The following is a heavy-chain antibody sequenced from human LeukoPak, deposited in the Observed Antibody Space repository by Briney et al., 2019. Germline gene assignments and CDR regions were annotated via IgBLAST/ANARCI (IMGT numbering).Heavy chain of an antibody. CDR3: ARVVEMRRLAFYYYFMDV. CDR2: INPNSGGT. D-gene: IGHD5-24*01. V-gene: IGHV1-2*02. Sequence: GASVKVSCKASGYTFTSYGISWVRQAPGQGLEWMGWINPNSGGTNYAQKFQGRVTMTRDTSINTAYMELSSLRSDDTAVYFCARVVEMRRLAFYYYFMDVWGSGTTVTV. CDR1: GYTFTSYG. J-gene: IGHJ6*03.